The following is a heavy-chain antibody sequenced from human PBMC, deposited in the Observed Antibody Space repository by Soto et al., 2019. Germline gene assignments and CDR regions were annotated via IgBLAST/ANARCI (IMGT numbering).Heavy chain of an antibody. CDR2: IKSKTDGGTI. V-gene: IGHV3-15*07. Sequence: EVQLVESGGGLVQPGGSLRLSCAASGFNFNNAYMNWVRQAPGKGLEWVGRIKSKTDGGTIDYNASVKDRFTISRDDSKNTLYLQMSSLEIEDTAVYYCTTDRYWGQGTLVTVSS. J-gene: IGHJ4*02. CDR1: GFNFNNAY. CDR3: TTDRY.